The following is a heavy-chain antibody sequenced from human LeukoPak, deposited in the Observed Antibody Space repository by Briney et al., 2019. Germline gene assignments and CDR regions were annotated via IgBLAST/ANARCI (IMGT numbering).Heavy chain of an antibody. D-gene: IGHD3-3*01. J-gene: IGHJ3*02. CDR1: GYTFTSYG. CDR3: ARDSAYYDFWSGAFDI. CDR2: ISAYNGNT. Sequence: EASVKVSCKASGYTFTSYGISWLRQAPGQGLEWMGWISAYNGNTNYAQKLQGRVTMTTDTSTSTAYMELRSLRSDDTAVYYCARDSAYYDFWSGAFDIWGQGTMVTVSS. V-gene: IGHV1-18*01.